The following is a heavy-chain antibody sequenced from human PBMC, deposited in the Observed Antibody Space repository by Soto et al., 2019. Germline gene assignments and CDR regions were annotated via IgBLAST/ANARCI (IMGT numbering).Heavy chain of an antibody. V-gene: IGHV1-3*01. D-gene: IGHD3-3*01. CDR3: ARDLWGVVTAHHYYYMDV. J-gene: IGHJ6*03. CDR1: GYTFTSYA. Sequence: GASVKVSCKASGYTFTSYAMHWVRQAPGQRLEWMGWINAGNGNTKYSQKFQGRVTITRDTSASTAYMELSSLRSEDTAVYYCARDLWGVVTAHHYYYMDVWGKGTTVTVSS. CDR2: INAGNGNT.